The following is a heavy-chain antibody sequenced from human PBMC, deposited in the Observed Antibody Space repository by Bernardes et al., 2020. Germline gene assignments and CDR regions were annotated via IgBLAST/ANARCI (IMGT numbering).Heavy chain of an antibody. CDR2: IYYSGST. Sequence: SETLSLICTVSGGSISSSSYYWGWIRQPPGKGLEWIGSIYYSGSTYYNPSLKSRVTISVDTSKNQFSLKLSSVTAADTAVYYCATQMGSNGYYFDYWGQGTLVTVSS. CDR3: ATQMGSNGYYFDY. D-gene: IGHD2-8*01. CDR1: GGSISSSSYY. V-gene: IGHV4-39*01. J-gene: IGHJ4*02.